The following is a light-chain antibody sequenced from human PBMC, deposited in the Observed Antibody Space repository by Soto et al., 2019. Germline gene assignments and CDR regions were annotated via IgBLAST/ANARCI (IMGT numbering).Light chain of an antibody. CDR3: ATWDSSLSAGV. CDR1: SSNIGNNY. J-gene: IGLJ2*01. Sequence: QSVLTQPPSVSAAPGQKVTIPCSGSSSNIGNNYVSWYRQLPGTAPKLLIYDNNERPSGIPDRFSGSKSGTSATLGITGLQTGDEADYYCATWDSSLSAGVFGGGTKLTVL. CDR2: DNN. V-gene: IGLV1-51*01.